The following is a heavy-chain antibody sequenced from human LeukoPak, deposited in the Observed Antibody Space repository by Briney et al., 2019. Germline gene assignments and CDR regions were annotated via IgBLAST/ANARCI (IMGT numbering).Heavy chain of an antibody. J-gene: IGHJ4*02. V-gene: IGHV3-21*01. CDR2: ITSSSAYI. D-gene: IGHD3-9*01. CDR1: GFSFSGYN. CDR3: ARVLRDYYFDF. Sequence: GGSLRLSCAASGFSFSGYNMNWVRQAPGKGLEWVSSITSSSAYIYRADSVKGRFTISRDNAKNSLYLQMNSLRAEDTAVYYCARVLRDYYFDFWGQGTLVTVSS.